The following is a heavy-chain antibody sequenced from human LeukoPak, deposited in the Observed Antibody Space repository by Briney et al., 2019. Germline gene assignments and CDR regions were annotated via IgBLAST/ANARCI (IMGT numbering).Heavy chain of an antibody. V-gene: IGHV1-18*01. CDR1: GYTFTDYG. J-gene: IGHJ5*02. Sequence: ASVKVSCKASGYTFTDYGINWVRQTPGQGLEWMGWISAYNGNTNYAQNLQGRVTMTTDTSTSTAYMELRSLKSDDTAVYYCARGPSYYDSSGYYYNWFDPWGQGTLVTVSS. D-gene: IGHD3-22*01. CDR2: ISAYNGNT. CDR3: ARGPSYYDSSGYYYNWFDP.